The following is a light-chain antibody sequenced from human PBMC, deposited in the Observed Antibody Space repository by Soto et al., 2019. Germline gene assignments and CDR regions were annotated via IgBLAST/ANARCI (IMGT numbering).Light chain of an antibody. CDR3: LQRSSLPLT. CDR2: DAS. Sequence: EIVLTQSPATLSLSPGERATLSCRASQSVSGYLAWYQQKPGQAPRVLIYDASNRATGIPARFSGSGSGTDFTLTISSLEPEDFAVYYCLQRSSLPLTFGGGTKVEIK. J-gene: IGKJ4*01. V-gene: IGKV3-11*01. CDR1: QSVSGY.